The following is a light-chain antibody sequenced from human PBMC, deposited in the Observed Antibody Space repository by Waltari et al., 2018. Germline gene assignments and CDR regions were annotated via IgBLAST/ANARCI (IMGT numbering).Light chain of an antibody. J-gene: IGKJ2*01. CDR2: GAS. CDR1: QSVSSSY. Sequence: EIVLTQSQGTLSLSPGERATHTCRASQSVSSSYLAWYQHKPGQAPRLLMYGASSMATGSPDRFSGSGSGTDFTLTISRLDPEDFAVYYCQQYGSSPYTFGQGTKLEIK. CDR3: QQYGSSPYT. V-gene: IGKV3-20*01.